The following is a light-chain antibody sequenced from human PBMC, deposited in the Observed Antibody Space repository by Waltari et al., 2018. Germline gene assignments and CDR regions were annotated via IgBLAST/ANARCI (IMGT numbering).Light chain of an antibody. CDR3: QHYDSYSAT. CDR1: QSIPRW. V-gene: IGKV1-5*03. J-gene: IGKJ4*02. CDR2: KAS. Sequence: DIQITQSPSTLSASVGDRGTIACRASQSIPRWLAWYQQKPGKAPKLLIYKASILESGVPSRFSGGGSGTEFTLTISSLQPDDFATYYCQHYDSYSATFGRGTKVEIK.